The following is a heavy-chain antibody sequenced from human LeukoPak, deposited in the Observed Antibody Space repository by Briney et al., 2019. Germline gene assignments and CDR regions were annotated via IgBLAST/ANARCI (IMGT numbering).Heavy chain of an antibody. CDR2: IYYSGST. CDR3: ARNRDAYNSVY. V-gene: IGHV4-59*01. CDR1: GGSITSYY. Sequence: SETLSLTCSVSGGSITSYYWTWIRQPPGKGLEWIGHIYYSGSTNYNPSLKSRVTISVDTSKNQLSLKLSSVTAADTAVYYCARNRDAYNSVYWGQGTLVIVSS. D-gene: IGHD5-24*01. J-gene: IGHJ4*02.